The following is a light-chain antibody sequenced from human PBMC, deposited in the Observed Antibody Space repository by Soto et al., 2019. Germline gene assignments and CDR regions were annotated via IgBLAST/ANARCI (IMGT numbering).Light chain of an antibody. CDR2: GAS. Sequence: EIVLTQSPGTLALPPGERATLSCRASQSGSSSYLAWYQQKPGQAPRLLIYGASSRATGIPDRFSGSGSGTDFTLTISRLGPEDFAVYYCQQDGSSPTWTFGQGTKVEIK. V-gene: IGKV3-20*01. CDR3: QQDGSSPTWT. CDR1: QSGSSSY. J-gene: IGKJ1*01.